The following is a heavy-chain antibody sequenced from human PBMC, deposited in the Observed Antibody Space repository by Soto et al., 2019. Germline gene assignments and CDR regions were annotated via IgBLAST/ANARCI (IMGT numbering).Heavy chain of an antibody. CDR3: ARAPPPPKPYYYGVDV. J-gene: IGHJ6*02. CDR2: ISAYGCNT. CDR1: GYSFTSNG. V-gene: IGHV1-18*04. Sequence: QVQLVQSGAEVKKPGASVKVSCKASGYSFTSNGISGVRQAPGQGLEWMGWISAYGCNTIYAQKLQGRVTMTTDTSTSTAYMELRSLRSDDTAVHYCARAPPPPKPYYYGVDVWGQGTTVTVSS.